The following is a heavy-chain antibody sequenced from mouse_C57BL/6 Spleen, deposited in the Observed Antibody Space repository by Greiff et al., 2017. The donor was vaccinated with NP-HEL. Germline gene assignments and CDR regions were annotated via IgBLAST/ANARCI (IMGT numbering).Heavy chain of an antibody. J-gene: IGHJ2*01. CDR1: GYAFSSSW. CDR3: ARGTTLGY. D-gene: IGHD1-1*01. V-gene: IGHV1-82*01. CDR2: IYPGDGDT. Sequence: QVQLQQSGPELVKPGASVKISCKASGYAFSSSWMNWVKQRPGKGLEWIGRIYPGDGDTNYIGKFKGKATLTADKSSSTAYMQLSSLTSEDSAVYFCARGTTLGYWGQGTTLTVSS.